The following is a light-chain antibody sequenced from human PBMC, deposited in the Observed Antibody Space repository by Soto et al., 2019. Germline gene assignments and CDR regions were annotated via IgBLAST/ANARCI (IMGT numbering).Light chain of an antibody. Sequence: IQMTQSPSTVSASVGDRVTITCRASQSISSSLAWYQQKPGKAPKVLIYDASSLDSGVPSRFSGSGYGTEFTLTVSSLQPGDFATYSCQQYESYPYSFVQGTKVDIK. CDR3: QQYESYPYS. CDR1: QSISSS. V-gene: IGKV1-5*01. J-gene: IGKJ2*01. CDR2: DAS.